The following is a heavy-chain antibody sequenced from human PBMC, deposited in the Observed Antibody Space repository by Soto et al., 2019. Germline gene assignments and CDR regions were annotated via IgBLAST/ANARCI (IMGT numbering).Heavy chain of an antibody. CDR1: GFTFSSYA. D-gene: IGHD2-2*01. J-gene: IGHJ5*02. V-gene: IGHV3-23*01. Sequence: GGSLRLSCAASGFTFSSYAMSWVRQAPGKGLEWVSAISGSGGSTYYADSVKGRFTISRDNSKNTLYLQMNSLRAEDTAVYYCAKDPVVPAGRGGNNWFDPWGQGTLVTVSS. CDR2: ISGSGGST. CDR3: AKDPVVPAGRGGNNWFDP.